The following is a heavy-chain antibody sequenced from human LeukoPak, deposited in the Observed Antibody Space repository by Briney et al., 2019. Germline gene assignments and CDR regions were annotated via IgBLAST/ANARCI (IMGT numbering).Heavy chain of an antibody. CDR3: ARDPAYGALDF. V-gene: IGHV3-7*01. D-gene: IGHD4-17*01. Sequence: GGSLRLSCAASGFTLSSYAMSWVRQAPGKGLEWVANMNDDGKEKKYVDSVKGRFTISRDNAKNSLFLQMSSLRGEDTAVYYCARDPAYGALDFRGQGTPVIVSS. CDR1: GFTLSSYA. J-gene: IGHJ4*02. CDR2: MNDDGKEK.